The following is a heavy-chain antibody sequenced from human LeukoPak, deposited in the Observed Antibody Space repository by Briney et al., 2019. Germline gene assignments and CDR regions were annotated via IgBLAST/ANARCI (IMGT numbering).Heavy chain of an antibody. CDR3: ARGYSSGWWHYYYYMDV. D-gene: IGHD6-19*01. CDR1: GYTFTSYG. V-gene: IGHV1-18*01. Sequence: ASVKVSCKASGYTFTSYGISWVRQAPGQGLEWMGWISAYNGNTNYAQKLQGRVTMTTDTSTSTAYMELRSLRSDDAAVYYCARGYSSGWWHYYYYMDVWGKGTTVTISS. CDR2: ISAYNGNT. J-gene: IGHJ6*03.